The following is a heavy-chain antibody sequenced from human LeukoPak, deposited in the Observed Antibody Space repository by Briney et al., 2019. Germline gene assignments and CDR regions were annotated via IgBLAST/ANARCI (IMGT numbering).Heavy chain of an antibody. Sequence: SETLSLTCTVSGYSISSGYYWGWIRQPPGKGLEWIGSIYHSGSTYYNPSLKSRVTISVDTSKNQFSLNLRSVTAADTAVYYCARPLSSYYYDSSAYYYRYWGQGTLVTVSS. V-gene: IGHV4-38-2*02. D-gene: IGHD3-22*01. CDR2: IYHSGST. CDR1: GYSISSGYY. J-gene: IGHJ4*02. CDR3: ARPLSSYYYDSSAYYYRY.